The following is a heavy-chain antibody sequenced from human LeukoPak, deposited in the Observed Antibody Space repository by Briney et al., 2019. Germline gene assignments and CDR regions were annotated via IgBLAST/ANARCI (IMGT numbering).Heavy chain of an antibody. D-gene: IGHD5-12*01. CDR2: IYPGDSDT. V-gene: IGHV5-51*01. Sequence: KVSCKASGYTFTSYGISWVRQMPGKGLEWMGIIYPGDSDTRYSPSFQGQVTISADKSISTAYLQWSSLKASDTAMYYCARLLHYDWFDPWGQGTLVTVSS. J-gene: IGHJ5*02. CDR3: ARLLHYDWFDP. CDR1: GYTFTSYG.